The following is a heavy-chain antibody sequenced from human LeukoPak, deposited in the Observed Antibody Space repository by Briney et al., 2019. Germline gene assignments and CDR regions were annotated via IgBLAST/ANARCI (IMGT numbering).Heavy chain of an antibody. V-gene: IGHV3-53*01. J-gene: IGHJ4*02. CDR1: GFTFSSSA. D-gene: IGHD6-13*01. CDR3: ARASSSWRTYYFDY. CDR2: IYSGGST. Sequence: PGGSLRLSCAAPGFTFSSSAMSWVRQAPGKGLEWVSVIYSGGSTYYADSVKGRFTISRDNSKNTLYLQMNSLRAGDTAVYYCARASSSWRTYYFDYWGQGTLVTVSS.